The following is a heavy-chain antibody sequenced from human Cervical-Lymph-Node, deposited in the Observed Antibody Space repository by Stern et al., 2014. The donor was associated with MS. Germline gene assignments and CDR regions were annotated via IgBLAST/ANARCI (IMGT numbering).Heavy chain of an antibody. CDR3: ARQRYFDY. Sequence: VQLVQSGPEVKRPGESLKISCQASGYTFTSYWIGWVRQMPGKGLDWIAIIFPGGSDIRYSPSFQGQVTISADKSSSTAYLQWNTLKASDTAIYYCARQRYFDYWGQGTLVTVSS. CDR1: GYTFTSYW. CDR2: IFPGGSDI. V-gene: IGHV5-51*01. J-gene: IGHJ4*02.